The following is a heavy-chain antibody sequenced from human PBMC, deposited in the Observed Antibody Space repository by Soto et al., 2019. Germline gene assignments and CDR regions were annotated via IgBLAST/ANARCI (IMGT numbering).Heavy chain of an antibody. CDR3: ARRADGDYYNPFDY. V-gene: IGHV1-3*01. CDR1: GYTFTSYA. J-gene: IGHJ4*02. D-gene: IGHD4-17*01. CDR2: INAGNGNT. Sequence: ASVKVSCKASGYTFTSYAMHWVRQAPGQRLEWMGWINAGNGNTKYSQKFQGRVTITRDTSASTAYMELSSLRSEDTAVYYCARRADGDYYNPFDYWGQGTLVTVSS.